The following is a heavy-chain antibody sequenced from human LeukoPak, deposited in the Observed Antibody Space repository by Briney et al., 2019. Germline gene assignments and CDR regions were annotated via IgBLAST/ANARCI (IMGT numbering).Heavy chain of an antibody. CDR3: ARGGSQADY. V-gene: IGHV4-59*01. Sequence: PSEPLSLTCTGSGGSGGSISSDYWGWLRQPPGKGLEWIGYIYYSGTTNYNPSLKGRVTISVDTSKNQFSLKLNSVTAADTAVYYCARGGSQADYWGQGTLVTVSS. CDR2: IYYSGTT. J-gene: IGHJ4*02. CDR1: GGSGGSISSDY.